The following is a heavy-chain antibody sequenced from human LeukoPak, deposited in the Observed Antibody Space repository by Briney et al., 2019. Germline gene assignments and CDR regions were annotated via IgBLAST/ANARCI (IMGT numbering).Heavy chain of an antibody. CDR3: ARDTYYYDSSGYYSAANWFDP. J-gene: IGHJ5*02. Sequence: GRSLRLSCAASGFTFSSYAMHWVRQAPGKGLEWVAVISYDGSNKYYADSVKGRFTISRDNSKNTLYLQMNSLRAEDTAVYYCARDTYYYDSSGYYSAANWFDPWGQGTLVTVSS. V-gene: IGHV3-30*04. CDR2: ISYDGSNK. D-gene: IGHD3-22*01. CDR1: GFTFSSYA.